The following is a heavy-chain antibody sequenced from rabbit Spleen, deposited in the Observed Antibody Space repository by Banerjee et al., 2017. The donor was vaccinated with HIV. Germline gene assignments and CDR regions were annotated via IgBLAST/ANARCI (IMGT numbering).Heavy chain of an antibody. J-gene: IGHJ6*01. D-gene: IGHD8-1*01. CDR3: ARDTGSSFSSYGMDL. Sequence: QEHLVPSGPGLVTRGGSLTLTCKASGLLFNSGYDTCWVRQAAGKGLEWVACAYAGSSGSTYSATWAKGRFTISKTSSTTVTLQMTSVRVADTATYFCARDTGSSFSSYGMDLWGPGTLVTVS. V-gene: IGHV1S45*01. CDR1: GLLFNSGYD. CDR2: AYAGSSGST.